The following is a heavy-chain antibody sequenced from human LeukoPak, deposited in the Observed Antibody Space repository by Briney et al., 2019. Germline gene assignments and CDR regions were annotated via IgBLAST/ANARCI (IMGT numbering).Heavy chain of an antibody. J-gene: IGHJ5*02. CDR2: ISSSGSTI. D-gene: IGHD3-3*01. Sequence: GGSLRLSCAASGFTFSDYYMSWIRQAPGKGLEWVSYISSSGSTIYYADSVKGRFTISRDNAKNSLYLQMNSLRAEDTAVYYCARGGSIFGVVIRRNWFDPWGQGTLVTVSS. CDR1: GFTFSDYY. V-gene: IGHV3-11*04. CDR3: ARGGSIFGVVIRRNWFDP.